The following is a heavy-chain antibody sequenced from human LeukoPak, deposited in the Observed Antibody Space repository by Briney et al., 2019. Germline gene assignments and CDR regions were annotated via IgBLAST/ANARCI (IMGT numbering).Heavy chain of an antibody. D-gene: IGHD6-19*01. V-gene: IGHV1-2*02. J-gene: IGHJ4*02. CDR3: ARRASGWLDY. CDR1: GYTFTGYY. Sequence: ASVKVSCTASGYTFTGYYMHWVRQAPGQGLEWMGWINPNSGGTNYAQKFQGRVTMTRDTSNSTAYMELSRLRSDDTAAYYCARRASGWLDYWGQGTLVTVSS. CDR2: INPNSGGT.